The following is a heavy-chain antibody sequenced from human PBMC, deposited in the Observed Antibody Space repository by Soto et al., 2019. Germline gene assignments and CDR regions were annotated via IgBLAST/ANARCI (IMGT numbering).Heavy chain of an antibody. J-gene: IGHJ6*02. CDR1: GYTFTVYY. Sequence: GASVKVSCKASGYTFTVYYMHWVLQAPGQGLEWMGWINPNSGGTNYAQKFQGWVTMTRDTSISTAYMELSRLRSDDTAVYYCARVEYTAMVRDYYYGMDVWDQGTTVSSP. V-gene: IGHV1-2*04. D-gene: IGHD5-18*01. CDR3: ARVEYTAMVRDYYYGMDV. CDR2: INPNSGGT.